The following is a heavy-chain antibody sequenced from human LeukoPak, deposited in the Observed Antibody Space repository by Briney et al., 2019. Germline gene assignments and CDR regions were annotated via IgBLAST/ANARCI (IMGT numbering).Heavy chain of an antibody. CDR3: ASLREGGVAHWFDP. Sequence: SETLSLTCTVSGGSISSSSYYWGWIRQPPGKGLEWIGSIYYSGSTYYNPSLKSRVTISVDTSKNQFSLKLGSVTAADTAVYYCASLREGGVAHWFDPWGQGTLVTVSS. CDR1: GGSISSSSYY. D-gene: IGHD2-15*01. V-gene: IGHV4-39*01. CDR2: IYYSGST. J-gene: IGHJ5*02.